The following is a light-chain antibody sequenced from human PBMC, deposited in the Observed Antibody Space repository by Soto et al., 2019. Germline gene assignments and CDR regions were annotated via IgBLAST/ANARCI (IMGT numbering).Light chain of an antibody. J-gene: IGLJ1*01. CDR2: DIR. V-gene: IGLV2-14*03. CDR1: SSDVGGYKY. Sequence: QSALTQPASVSGSPGQSITISCTGTSSDVGGYKYVSWYQQHPGKAPKLMIYDIRNRPPGVSNRFSGSKSGNTASLTISGLQAEDEADYYCSSYTSSSTRVFGTGTKVTVL. CDR3: SSYTSSSTRV.